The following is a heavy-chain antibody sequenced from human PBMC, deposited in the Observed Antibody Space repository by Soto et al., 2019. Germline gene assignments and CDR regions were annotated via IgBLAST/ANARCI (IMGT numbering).Heavy chain of an antibody. Sequence: GGSLRLSCAASGFTFSSFGMHCVRQAPGKGLEGVAVMSYDGSTKFYTDSVKGRFTIARDNSKNILYLQMNSLTIEDTAVFYCARSTSSTLNYYYGMDVWAQGTTVTVSS. V-gene: IGHV3-30*03. CDR3: ARSTSSTLNYYYGMDV. CDR1: GFTFSSFG. J-gene: IGHJ6*01. D-gene: IGHD6-6*01. CDR2: MSYDGSTK.